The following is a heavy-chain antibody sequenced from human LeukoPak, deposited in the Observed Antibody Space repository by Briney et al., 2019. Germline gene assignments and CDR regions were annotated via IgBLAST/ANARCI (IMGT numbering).Heavy chain of an antibody. CDR1: GFTFISYA. D-gene: IGHD5-24*01. Sequence: GGSLRLSCAASGFTFISYAMSWVRQAPGKGLEWVSAISTSGGSTYYADSVKGRFSISRDNSKNTLYLQMNSLRAEDTAVYYCAKGEMATIRTFDYWGQGTLVTVSS. CDR2: ISTSGGST. V-gene: IGHV3-23*01. CDR3: AKGEMATIRTFDY. J-gene: IGHJ4*02.